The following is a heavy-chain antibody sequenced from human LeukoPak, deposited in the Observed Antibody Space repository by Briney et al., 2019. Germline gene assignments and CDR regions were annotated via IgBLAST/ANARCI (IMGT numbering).Heavy chain of an antibody. V-gene: IGHV1-18*01. CDR3: ARDRPSMVRGVHIDY. D-gene: IGHD3-10*01. J-gene: IGHJ4*02. Sequence: GASVKVSCKASGYTFTSYGITGLEQPPGQGLGGMGGISAYNGNTNYAQKLQGRVTMTTDTSTSTAYMELRSLRSDDTAVYYCARDRPSMVRGVHIDYWGQGTLVTVSS. CDR1: GYTFTSYG. CDR2: ISAYNGNT.